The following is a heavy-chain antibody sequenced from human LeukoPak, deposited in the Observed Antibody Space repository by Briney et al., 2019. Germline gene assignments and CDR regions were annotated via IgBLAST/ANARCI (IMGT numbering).Heavy chain of an antibody. D-gene: IGHD3-10*01. V-gene: IGHV2-5*08. CDR1: GGSISSYYW. J-gene: IGHJ5*02. CDR2: IYWDDDK. Sequence: TLSLTCTVSGGSISSYYWSWIRQPPGKALEWLALIYWDDDKRYSPSLKSRLTITKDTSKNQVVLTMTNMDPVDTATYYCAHRKGFGEPYNWFDPWGQGTLVTVSS. CDR3: AHRKGFGEPYNWFDP.